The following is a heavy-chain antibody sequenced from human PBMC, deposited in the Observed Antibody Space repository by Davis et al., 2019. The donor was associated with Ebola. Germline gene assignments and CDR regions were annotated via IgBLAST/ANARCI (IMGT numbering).Heavy chain of an antibody. J-gene: IGHJ6*02. Sequence: PGGSLRLSCAASGFTFSSYAMHWVRQAPGKGLEWVAVISYDGSNKYYADSVKGRFTISRDNSKNTLYLQMNSLRAEDTAVYYCARESIVVVPAAMGSGYYYYGMDVWGQGTTVTVSS. CDR1: GFTFSSYA. CDR3: ARESIVVVPAAMGSGYYYYGMDV. D-gene: IGHD2-2*01. CDR2: ISYDGSNK. V-gene: IGHV3-30-3*01.